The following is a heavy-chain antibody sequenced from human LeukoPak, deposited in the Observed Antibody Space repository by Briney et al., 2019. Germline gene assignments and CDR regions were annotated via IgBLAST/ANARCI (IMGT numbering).Heavy chain of an antibody. J-gene: IGHJ5*02. CDR1: GGSISSYY. Sequence: SETLSLTCTVSGGSISSYYWSWIRQPPGKGLEWIGYIYYSGSTNYNPSLKSRVTISVDTSKNQFSLKLSSVTAADTAVYYCARLVGASLRVDPWGQGTLVTVSS. V-gene: IGHV4-59*01. CDR2: IYYSGST. CDR3: ARLVGASLRVDP. D-gene: IGHD1-26*01.